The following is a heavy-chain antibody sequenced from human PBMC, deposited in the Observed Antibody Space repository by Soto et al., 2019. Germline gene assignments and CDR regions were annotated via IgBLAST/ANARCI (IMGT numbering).Heavy chain of an antibody. CDR2: INPNSGGT. CDR1: GYTFTGYY. CDR3: ARDSGWYEGYYYGMDV. V-gene: IGHV1-2*02. D-gene: IGHD6-19*01. J-gene: IGHJ6*02. Sequence: ASVKVSCKASGYTFTGYYMHWVGQAPGQGLEWMGWINPNSGGTNYAQKFQGRVTMTRDTSISTAYMELSRLRSDDTAVYYCARDSGWYEGYYYGMDVWGQGTTVTVSS.